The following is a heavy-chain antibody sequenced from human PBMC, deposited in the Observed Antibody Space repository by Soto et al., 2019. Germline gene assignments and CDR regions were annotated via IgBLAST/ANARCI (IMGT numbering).Heavy chain of an antibody. J-gene: IGHJ6*02. Sequence: PSETLSLTCTVSGGSISSYYWSWIRQPPGKGLEWIGSIYYSGSTYYNPSLKSRVTISVDTSKNQFSLKLSSVTAADTAVYYCASRGYSYGFSLGMDVWGQGTTVTVSS. CDR1: GGSISSYY. V-gene: IGHV4-39*07. D-gene: IGHD5-18*01. CDR2: IYYSGST. CDR3: ASRGYSYGFSLGMDV.